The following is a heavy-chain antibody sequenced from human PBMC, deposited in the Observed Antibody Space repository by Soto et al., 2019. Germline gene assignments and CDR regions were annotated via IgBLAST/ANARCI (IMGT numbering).Heavy chain of an antibody. D-gene: IGHD3-3*01. CDR2: IDWDDDK. J-gene: IGHJ3*02. CDR3: ARIKNDFWSGYYRSWAFDI. Sequence: GSGPTLVNPTQTLTLTCSFSGFSLSTSGMCVSWIRQPPGKALEWLARIDWDDDKYYSTSLRTRLTVSKDTSKNQVVLTMTNMDPVDTATYYCARIKNDFWSGYYRSWAFDIWGQGTMVTVSS. V-gene: IGHV2-70*11. CDR1: GFSLSTSGMC.